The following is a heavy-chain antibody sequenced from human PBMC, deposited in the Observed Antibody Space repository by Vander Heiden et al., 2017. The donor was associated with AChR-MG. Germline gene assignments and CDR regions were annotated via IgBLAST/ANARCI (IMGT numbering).Heavy chain of an antibody. Sequence: EVQLVESGGGLIQPGGSLRLSCAASGFTGSSNYMSWVRQAPGKVLDRVSVIYSGGNTYYADSVKGRFTISRDNSKNTLYLQMNSLRAEDTAVYYCATRRDSSGWRDAFDIWGQGTMVTVSS. CDR3: ATRRDSSGWRDAFDI. J-gene: IGHJ3*02. CDR1: GFTGSSNY. CDR2: IYSGGNT. V-gene: IGHV3-53*01. D-gene: IGHD6-19*01.